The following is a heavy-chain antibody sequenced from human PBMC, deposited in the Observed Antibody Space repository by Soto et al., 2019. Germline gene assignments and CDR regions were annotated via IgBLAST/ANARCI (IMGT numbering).Heavy chain of an antibody. CDR2: IYPGDSDT. Sequence: PGESLKISCXGSGYSFTSYWIGWVCQMPGKGLEWMGIIYPGDSDTRYSPSFQGQVTISADKSISTAYLQWSSLKASDTAMYYCARHSRLGYCSGGSCRTYYYYGMDVWGQGTTVTVSS. V-gene: IGHV5-51*01. CDR1: GYSFTSYW. CDR3: ARHSRLGYCSGGSCRTYYYYGMDV. D-gene: IGHD2-15*01. J-gene: IGHJ6*02.